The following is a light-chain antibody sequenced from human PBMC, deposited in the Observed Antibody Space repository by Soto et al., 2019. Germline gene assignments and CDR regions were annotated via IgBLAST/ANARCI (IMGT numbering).Light chain of an antibody. CDR1: QGIGTY. Sequence: IQLTQSPSSLSASVGGRVTISCRASQGIGTYLAWYQQKPGKAPKLLIYAAFTLHSGVPARFSGSRSGTDFTLTISSLQPEDFATYYCQQVNSYPQTFGQGTRLEIK. V-gene: IGKV1-9*01. CDR3: QQVNSYPQT. CDR2: AAF. J-gene: IGKJ5*01.